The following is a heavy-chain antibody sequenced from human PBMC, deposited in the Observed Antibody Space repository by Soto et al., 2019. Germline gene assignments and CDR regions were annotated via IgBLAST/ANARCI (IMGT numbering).Heavy chain of an antibody. CDR2: IYPGDSDT. V-gene: IGHV5-51*01. CDR1: GYSFTRYW. J-gene: IGHJ6*02. Sequence: PGESLKISCTGSGYSFTRYWIGWVRQMPGKGLEWMGIIYPGDSDTRYSPSFQGQVTISADTSISTAYLQWSSLKASDTAMYYCARHHTGGYCSGGSGHPETAPSYYYYGMDVEDQWT. D-gene: IGHD2-15*01. CDR3: ARHHTGGYCSGGSGHPETAPSYYYYGMDV.